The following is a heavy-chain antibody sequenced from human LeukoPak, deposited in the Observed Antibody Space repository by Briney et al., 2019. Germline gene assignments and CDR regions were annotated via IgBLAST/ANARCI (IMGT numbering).Heavy chain of an antibody. CDR1: GFTFSSYG. D-gene: IGHD2-2*01. Sequence: GGSLRLSCAASGFTFSSYGMHWVRQAPGKGLEWVAFIRYDGSNKYYADSVKGRFTISRDNSKNTLYLQMNSLRAEDTAVYYCAKGGRYQLLSPFDYWGQGTLVTVSS. CDR3: AKGGRYQLLSPFDY. CDR2: IRYDGSNK. J-gene: IGHJ4*02. V-gene: IGHV3-30*02.